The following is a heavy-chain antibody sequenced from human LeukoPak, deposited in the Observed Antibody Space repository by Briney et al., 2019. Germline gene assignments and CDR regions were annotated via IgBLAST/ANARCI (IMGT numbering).Heavy chain of an antibody. J-gene: IGHJ3*02. CDR1: GGSISHYY. Sequence: SETLSLTCTVSGGSISHYYWSWIRQPPGKGLEWIGYINYSGSTNYNPSLKSRVTISVDTSKNQFSLRLSSVTAADTAVYYCARQRGYGGNSYAFDIWGQGTMVTVSS. CDR2: INYSGST. D-gene: IGHD4-23*01. CDR3: ARQRGYGGNSYAFDI. V-gene: IGHV4-59*08.